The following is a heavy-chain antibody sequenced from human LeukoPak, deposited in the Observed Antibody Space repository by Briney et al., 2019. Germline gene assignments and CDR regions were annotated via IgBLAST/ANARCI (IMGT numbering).Heavy chain of an antibody. CDR3: ARGTAMVTTFDY. Sequence: PSETLSLTCTVSGGSISSGGYYWSWIRQHPGKGLEWIGYIYYSGSTYYNPSLKSRVTISVDTSKNQFSLKLSSVTAADTAVYYCARGTAMVTTFDYWGQGTLVTVS. J-gene: IGHJ4*02. V-gene: IGHV4-31*03. CDR2: IYYSGST. CDR1: GGSISSGGYY. D-gene: IGHD5-18*01.